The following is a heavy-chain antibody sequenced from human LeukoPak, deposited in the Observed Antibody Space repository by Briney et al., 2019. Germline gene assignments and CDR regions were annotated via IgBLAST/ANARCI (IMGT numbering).Heavy chain of an antibody. CDR3: ERSRYCSGGSCYTHYGMDV. CDR1: GGFFSGYY. CDR2: INHSGNT. V-gene: IGHV4-34*01. Sequence: PSETLSLTCAVYGGFFSGYYWSWIRQPPGKGLEWIGEINHSGNTNYNPSLESRVTISADTSKNQISLKLSSVTAADTAVYYCERSRYCSGGSCYTHYGMDVWGQGTTVTVSS. D-gene: IGHD2-15*01. J-gene: IGHJ6*02.